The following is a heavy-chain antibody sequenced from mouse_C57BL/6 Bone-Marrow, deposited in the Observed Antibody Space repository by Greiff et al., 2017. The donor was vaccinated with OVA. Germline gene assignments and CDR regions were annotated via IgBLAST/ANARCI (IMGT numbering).Heavy chain of an antibody. CDR2: IDPSDSYT. CDR1: GYTFTSYW. J-gene: IGHJ4*01. D-gene: IGHD1-1*01. Sequence: VQLQQPGAELVMPGASVKLSCKASGYTFTSYWMHWVKQRPGQGLEWIGEIDPSDSYTNSNQKFKGKSTLTVDKSSSTAYMQLSSLTSEDSAVYYCARDYGSSHYYAMDYWGQGTSVTVSS. V-gene: IGHV1-69*01. CDR3: ARDYGSSHYYAMDY.